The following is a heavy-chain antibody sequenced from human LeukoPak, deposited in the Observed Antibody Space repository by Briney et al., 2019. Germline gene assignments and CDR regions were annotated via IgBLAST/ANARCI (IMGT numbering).Heavy chain of an antibody. V-gene: IGHV3-21*01. CDR2: ISSSSSYI. CDR1: GFTFSSYA. Sequence: GGSLRLSCAASGFTFSSYAMSWVRQAPGKGLEWVSSISSSSSYIYYADSVKGRFTISRDNAKNSLYLQMNSLRAEDTAVYYCARDYYDSSGQWYYFDYWGQGTLVTVSS. D-gene: IGHD3-22*01. CDR3: ARDYYDSSGQWYYFDY. J-gene: IGHJ4*02.